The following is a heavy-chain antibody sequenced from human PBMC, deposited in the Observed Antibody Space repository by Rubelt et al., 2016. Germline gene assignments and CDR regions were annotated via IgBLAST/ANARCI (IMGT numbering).Heavy chain of an antibody. CDR1: W. Sequence: WWNWVRQPPGKGLEWIGEIYYSGSTNYNPSLKSRVTISVDKSKNQFFLRLNSVTAADTAVYYCASVEELLSSFDYWGQGTLVTVSS. J-gene: IGHJ4*02. V-gene: IGHV4-4*02. CDR3: ASVEELLSSFDY. CDR2: IYYSGST. D-gene: IGHD3-10*01.